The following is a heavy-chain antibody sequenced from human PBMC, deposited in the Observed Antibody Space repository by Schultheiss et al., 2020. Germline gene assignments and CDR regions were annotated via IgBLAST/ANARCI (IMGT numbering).Heavy chain of an antibody. CDR2: IWYDGSNK. V-gene: IGHV3-33*08. CDR1: RFTFSTYS. J-gene: IGHJ4*02. D-gene: IGHD5-12*01. CDR3: ARRAQGGYDDY. Sequence: GGSLRLSCAASRFTFSTYSMDCVRQAPGKGLEWVAVIWYDGSNKYYADSVKGRFTISRDNSKNTLYLQMNSLRAEDTAVYYCARRAQGGYDDYWGQGTLVTVSS.